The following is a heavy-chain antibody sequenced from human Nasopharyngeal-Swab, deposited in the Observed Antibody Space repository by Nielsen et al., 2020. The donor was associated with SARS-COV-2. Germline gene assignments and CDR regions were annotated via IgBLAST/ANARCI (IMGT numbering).Heavy chain of an antibody. D-gene: IGHD3-16*01. J-gene: IGHJ6*02. CDR2: IYYNGNT. V-gene: IGHV4-39*01. CDR3: ARAGRVGDAFVGLDV. CDR1: GASIAYSTFY. Sequence: SETLSLTCTVSGASIAYSTFYWGWIRQPPGKGLEWIGNIYYNGNTYQNPSLKSRLTISVDKSKNQFSLQLSPVTAADTAVYYCARAGRVGDAFVGLDVWGQGTTVTVSS.